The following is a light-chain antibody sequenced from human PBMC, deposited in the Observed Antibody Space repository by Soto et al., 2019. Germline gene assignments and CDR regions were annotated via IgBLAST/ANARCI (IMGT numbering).Light chain of an antibody. Sequence: VLTQSPGALSLSPGNRATLSCRASQSVSSSYLAWYQRKPGQAPRLLIYDASNRATGIPARFSGTGSGTDFTLTINNLEPEDFAVYYCQVRTNWSIAFGRGTKVDIK. CDR3: QVRTNWSIA. CDR2: DAS. J-gene: IGKJ1*01. CDR1: QSVSSSY. V-gene: IGKV3-11*01.